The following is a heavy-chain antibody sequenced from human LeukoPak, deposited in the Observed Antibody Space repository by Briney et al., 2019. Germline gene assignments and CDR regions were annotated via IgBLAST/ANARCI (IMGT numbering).Heavy chain of an antibody. J-gene: IGHJ2*01. CDR2: FYYSGTT. D-gene: IGHD3-10*01. Sequence: SETLSLTCSVSGGSISSRSYYWGWIRQPPGKGLEWIGSFYYSGTTYYNPSLMSRVTVSVDTSKNQFSLKLTSVTAADTAVYYCAKGGPSGSYYTGYFDLWGRGTLVTVSS. CDR3: AKGGPSGSYYTGYFDL. V-gene: IGHV4-39*07. CDR1: GGSISSRSYY.